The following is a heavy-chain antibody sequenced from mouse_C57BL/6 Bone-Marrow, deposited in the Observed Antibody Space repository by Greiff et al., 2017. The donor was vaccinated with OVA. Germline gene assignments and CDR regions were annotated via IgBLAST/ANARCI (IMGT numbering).Heavy chain of an antibody. CDR2: ISNGGGST. V-gene: IGHV5-12*01. J-gene: IGHJ1*03. CDR3: ARHDWDVWYFDV. CDR1: GFTFSDYY. D-gene: IGHD4-1*01. Sequence: EVKLVESGGGLVQPGGSLKLSCAASGFTFSDYYMYWVRQTPEKRLEWVAYISNGGGSTYYPDTVKGRFTISRDNAKNTLYLQMSRLKSEDTAMYYFARHDWDVWYFDVWGTGTTVTVSS.